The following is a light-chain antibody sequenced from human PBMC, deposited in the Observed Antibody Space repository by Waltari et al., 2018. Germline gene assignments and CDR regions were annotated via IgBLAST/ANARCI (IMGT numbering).Light chain of an antibody. CDR1: SSNIENNY. CDR2: RNN. V-gene: IGLV1-47*01. CDR3: AAWDDRLSGVV. Sequence: QSVLTQPPSASGTPGPRVTISCSGRSSNIENNYVYWYQQLPGTAPKLLIDRNNQRPSGVPDRFSGSKSGTSASLAISGLRSEDEADYHCAAWDDRLSGVVFGGGTRLTVL. J-gene: IGLJ2*01.